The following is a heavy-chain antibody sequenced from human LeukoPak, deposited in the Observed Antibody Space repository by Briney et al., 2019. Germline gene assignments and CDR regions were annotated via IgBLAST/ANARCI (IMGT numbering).Heavy chain of an antibody. J-gene: IGHJ4*02. CDR3: ARDPGYGAVDY. Sequence: PGGSLRLSCAASGFTFSYSWMTWVRQAPGKGLEWVANMNGDGSNIYYVDSVRGRFTISRGNAKNSLYLQMSSLRAEDTAVYYCARDPGYGAVDYWGQGTLITVSS. CDR2: MNGDGSNI. D-gene: IGHD5-18*01. V-gene: IGHV3-7*03. CDR1: GFTFSYSW.